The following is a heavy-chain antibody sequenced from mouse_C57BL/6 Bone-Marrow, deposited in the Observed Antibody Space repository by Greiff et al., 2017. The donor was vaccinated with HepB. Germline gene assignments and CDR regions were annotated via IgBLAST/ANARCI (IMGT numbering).Heavy chain of an antibody. D-gene: IGHD1-1*01. J-gene: IGHJ2*01. CDR3: ARQGTITTGNFDY. Sequence: EVQLQQSGPELVKPGASVKISCKASGYTFTDYYMNWVKQSNGKSLEWIGDINPNNGGTSYNQKFKGKATLTVDKSSSTAYMELRSLTSEESAVYYCARQGTITTGNFDYWGQGTTLTVSS. CDR2: INPNNGGT. CDR1: GYTFTDYY. V-gene: IGHV1-26*01.